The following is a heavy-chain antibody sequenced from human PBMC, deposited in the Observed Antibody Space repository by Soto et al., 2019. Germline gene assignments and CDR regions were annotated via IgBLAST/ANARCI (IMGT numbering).Heavy chain of an antibody. J-gene: IGHJ4*02. CDR1: GDSFRDANW. D-gene: IGHD2-21*02. V-gene: IGHV4-4*02. CDR3: ARCRRRIDCKPYLDS. Sequence: QVQLQESGPGLVKPSGTLSLTCGVSGDSFRDANWWTWVRQPPGKGLEWIGDILHTGSTDYSPSLRSRVTISTDPSKKESSLNSPAASAADTAGDSCARCRRRIDCKPYLDSGGQGFVVTVS. CDR2: ILHTGST.